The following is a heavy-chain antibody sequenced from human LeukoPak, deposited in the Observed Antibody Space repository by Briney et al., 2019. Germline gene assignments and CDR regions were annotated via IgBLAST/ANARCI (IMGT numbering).Heavy chain of an antibody. D-gene: IGHD4/OR15-4a*01. CDR1: GYTFTSYD. CDR3: AKGDYGSLRYYYYYGMDV. CDR2: MNPNSGNT. J-gene: IGHJ6*02. V-gene: IGHV1-8*01. Sequence: GASVKVSCKASGYTFTSYDINWVRQATGQRLEWMGWMNPNSGNTGYAQKFQGRVTMTRNTSISTAYMELSSLRSEDTAVYYCAKGDYGSLRYYYYYGMDVWGQGTTVTVSS.